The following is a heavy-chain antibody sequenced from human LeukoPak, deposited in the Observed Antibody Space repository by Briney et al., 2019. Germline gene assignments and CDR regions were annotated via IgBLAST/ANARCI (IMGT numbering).Heavy chain of an antibody. J-gene: IGHJ3*02. CDR1: GGSISSSNW. CDR2: IYHSGST. CDR3: ARGDYYDSSGYTLTFDI. Sequence: SETLSLTCAVSGGSISSSNWWSWVRQPPGKGLEWIGEIYHSGSTNYNPSLKSRVTISVDKSKNQFSLKLSSVTAADTAVYYCARGDYYDSSGYTLTFDIWGQGTMVTVSS. D-gene: IGHD3-22*01. V-gene: IGHV4-4*02.